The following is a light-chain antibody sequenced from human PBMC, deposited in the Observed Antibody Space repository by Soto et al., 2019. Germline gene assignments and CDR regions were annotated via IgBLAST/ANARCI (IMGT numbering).Light chain of an antibody. CDR1: SSDVGSYNL. V-gene: IGLV2-14*02. CDR2: EGS. CDR3: TSYTSSGTYV. Sequence: QSVLTQPASVSGSPGQSITISCTGTSSDVGSYNLVSWYQQHPGKAPKLMIYEGSKRPSGVSNRFSASKSGNTASLTISGLQAEDDADYYCTSYTSSGTYVFGTGTKVTVL. J-gene: IGLJ1*01.